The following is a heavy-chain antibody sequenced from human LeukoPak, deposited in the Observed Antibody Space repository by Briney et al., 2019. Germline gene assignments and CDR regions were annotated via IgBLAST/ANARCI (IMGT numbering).Heavy chain of an antibody. CDR3: AYNRNFALDN. CDR1: GGSISSGGYY. D-gene: IGHD1-14*01. Sequence: PSETLSLTCTVSGGSISSGGYYWSWVRQPPGTGLEWIGEVYHSGGANYKPSLKSRVTISVDTSRNHFSLKLTSVTAADTAVYFCAYNRNFALDNWGQGTLVTVSS. CDR2: VYHSGGA. J-gene: IGHJ4*01. V-gene: IGHV4-39*07.